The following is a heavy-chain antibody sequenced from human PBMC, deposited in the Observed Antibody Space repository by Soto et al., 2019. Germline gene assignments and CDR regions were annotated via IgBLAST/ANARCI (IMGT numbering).Heavy chain of an antibody. J-gene: IGHJ5*02. Sequence: EEQLVESGGGLIQPGGSLRLSCVGSGFSVINSYVSWVRQAPGQGLEWVSIIYTGGSTYYADSVKGRFTMSSATSKNTVSLQMNSLRAEDAALYYCAKEGSDGWCHLWGQGTLVTVSS. CDR1: GFSVINSY. V-gene: IGHV3-53*01. D-gene: IGHD1-26*01. CDR2: IYTGGST. CDR3: AKEGSDGWCHL.